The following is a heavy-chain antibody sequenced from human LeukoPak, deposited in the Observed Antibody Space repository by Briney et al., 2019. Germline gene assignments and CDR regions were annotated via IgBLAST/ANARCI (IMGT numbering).Heavy chain of an antibody. CDR3: ARGALEWLLLDRGYYFDY. V-gene: IGHV1-46*01. J-gene: IGHJ4*02. CDR1: GYTFTSYY. Sequence: ASVKVPCKASGYTFTSYYMHWVRQAPGQGLERMGIINPSGGSTSYAQKFQGRVTMTRDMSTSTVYMELSSLRSEDTAVYYCARGALEWLLLDRGYYFDYWGQGTLVTVSS. D-gene: IGHD3-3*01. CDR2: INPSGGST.